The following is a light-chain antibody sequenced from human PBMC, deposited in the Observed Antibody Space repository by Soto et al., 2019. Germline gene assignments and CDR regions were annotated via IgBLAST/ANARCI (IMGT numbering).Light chain of an antibody. J-gene: IGKJ1*01. CDR2: GAS. CDR1: QSVSSN. V-gene: IGKV3-15*01. Sequence: EIVMTQSPATLSVSPGERATLSCRASQSVSSNLAWYQQKPGQAPRLLIYGASTRATGIPARFSGSGSGTEFTLTISSLQSEDFAVYYCQQYHNWPPRGTFGLGTKVEIK. CDR3: QQYHNWPPRGT.